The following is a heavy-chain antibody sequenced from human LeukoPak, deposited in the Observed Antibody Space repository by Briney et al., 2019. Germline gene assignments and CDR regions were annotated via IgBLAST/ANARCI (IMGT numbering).Heavy chain of an antibody. CDR1: GGSISSYY. CDR2: IYYSGST. D-gene: IGHD5-24*01. Sequence: SETLSLTCTVSGGSISSYYWSWIRQPPGKGLEWIGYIYYSGSTNCNPSLKSRVTISVDTSKNQFSLKLSSVTAADTAVYYCARDRHRDGYNLPFYFDYWGQGTLVTVSS. V-gene: IGHV4-59*01. J-gene: IGHJ4*02. CDR3: ARDRHRDGYNLPFYFDY.